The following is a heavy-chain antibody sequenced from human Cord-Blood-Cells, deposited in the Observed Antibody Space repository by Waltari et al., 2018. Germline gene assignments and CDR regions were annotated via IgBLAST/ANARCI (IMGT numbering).Heavy chain of an antibody. Sequence: QVQLVQSGAEVKKPGASVKVSCKASGYTFTGYYMHWVRQAPGQGLEWMGRINPNSGGTNYAQKFQGRVTITRDTSISTAYMELSRLRSDDTAVYYCARALGVVDHDAFDIWGQGTMVTVSS. CDR3: ARALGVVDHDAFDI. V-gene: IGHV1-2*06. CDR2: INPNSGGT. J-gene: IGHJ3*02. CDR1: GYTFTGYY. D-gene: IGHD3-3*01.